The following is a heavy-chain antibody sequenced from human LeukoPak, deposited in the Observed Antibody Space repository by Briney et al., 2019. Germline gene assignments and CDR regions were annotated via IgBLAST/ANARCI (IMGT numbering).Heavy chain of an antibody. V-gene: IGHV3-21*01. CDR2: ITTTSSYI. D-gene: IGHD1-26*01. Sequence: GGSLRLSCAASGFTFSSYNMNWVRQAPGKGLEWISSITTTSSYIYYADSVKGRFTISRDNAKNSLYLQMTSLRAEDTAVYYCARDPYSGSYGDYYFYYMDVWGKGTTVTVS. CDR3: ARDPYSGSYGDYYFYYMDV. CDR1: GFTFSSYN. J-gene: IGHJ6*03.